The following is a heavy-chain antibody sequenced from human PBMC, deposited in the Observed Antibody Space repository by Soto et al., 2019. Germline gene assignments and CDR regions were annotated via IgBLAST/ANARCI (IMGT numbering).Heavy chain of an antibody. D-gene: IGHD2-2*01. CDR2: ISGSGGST. V-gene: IGHV3-23*01. Sequence: EVQLLESGGGLVQPGGSLRLSCAASGFTFSSYAMSWVRQAPGKGLEWVSAISGSGGSTYYADSVKGRFTISRDNPKNTLYLQMNSLRAEDTAVYYCAKDQEEGVVVVPAARWSGMDVWGQGTTVTVSS. J-gene: IGHJ6*02. CDR3: AKDQEEGVVVVPAARWSGMDV. CDR1: GFTFSSYA.